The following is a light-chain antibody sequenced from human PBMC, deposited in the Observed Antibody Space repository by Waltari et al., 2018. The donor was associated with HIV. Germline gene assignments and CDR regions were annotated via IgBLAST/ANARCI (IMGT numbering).Light chain of an antibody. J-gene: IGKJ2*01. V-gene: IGKV4-1*01. Sequence: DIVMTQSPDSLAVSLGERATINCKSSQSVLYSSNHKNYLAWYPQKPGQPPKLLIYWASTRESGVPDRFSGSGSGTDFTLTISSLQAEDVAVYYCQQYYSTPRTFGQGTKLEIK. CDR2: WAS. CDR3: QQYYSTPRT. CDR1: QSVLYSSNHKNY.